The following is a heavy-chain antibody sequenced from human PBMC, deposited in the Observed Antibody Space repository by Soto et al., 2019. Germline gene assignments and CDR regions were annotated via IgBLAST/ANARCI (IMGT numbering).Heavy chain of an antibody. CDR2: IFYTGDT. CDR1: GGSISSGDYY. Sequence: QVQLQESGPGLVKPSQTLSLTCTVFGGSISSGDYYWSWVRQPPGQGLEWIGYIFYTGDTDYNPSLKSRVTMSMDKAKNQFSLKLSSVTAADTAVYFCAGDSKEGFDWFDPWGQGTLVSVSS. D-gene: IGHD3-9*01. J-gene: IGHJ5*02. V-gene: IGHV4-30-4*01. CDR3: AGDSKEGFDWFDP.